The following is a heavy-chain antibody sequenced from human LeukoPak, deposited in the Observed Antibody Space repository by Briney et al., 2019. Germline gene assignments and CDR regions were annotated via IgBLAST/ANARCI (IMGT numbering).Heavy chain of an antibody. CDR1: GFTFSSYW. D-gene: IGHD1-26*01. J-gene: IGHJ5*02. CDR2: INSDGSST. CDR3: AREGGSYYYYWFDP. Sequence: PGRSLRLSCAASGFTFSSYWMHWVRQAPGKGLVWVSRINSDGSSTSYADSVKGRFTISRDNAKNTLYLQMNSLRAEDTAVYYCAREGGSYYYYWFDPWGQGTLVTVSS. V-gene: IGHV3-74*01.